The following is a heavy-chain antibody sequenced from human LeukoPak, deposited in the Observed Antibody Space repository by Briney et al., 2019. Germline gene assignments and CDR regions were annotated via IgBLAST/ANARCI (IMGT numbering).Heavy chain of an antibody. V-gene: IGHV3-30*04. D-gene: IGHD1-7*01. CDR2: ISYDGSNK. CDR3: ARDPGYNWNYGFDY. J-gene: IGHJ4*02. Sequence: GGSLRLSCAASGFTFSSYAMHWVRQAPGKGLEWVAVISYDGSNKYYADSVKGRFTISRDNSKNTLYLQMNSLRAEDTAVYYCARDPGYNWNYGFDYWGQGTLVTVSS. CDR1: GFTFSSYA.